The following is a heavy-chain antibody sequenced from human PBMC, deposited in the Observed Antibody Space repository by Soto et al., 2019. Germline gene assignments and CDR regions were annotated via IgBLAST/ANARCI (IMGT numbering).Heavy chain of an antibody. V-gene: IGHV4-30-4*02. CDR2: IYYSGST. J-gene: IGHJ4*02. D-gene: IGHD1-26*01. Sequence: PSETLSLTCTVSGGSINSGDYYWSWIRQPPGKGLEWIGYIYYSGSTYYNPSLKSRVTISVDTSKNQFSLKLSSVTAADTAVYYCARDRHSGSYFSFDYWGQGTLVTVSS. CDR1: GGSINSGDYY. CDR3: ARDRHSGSYFSFDY.